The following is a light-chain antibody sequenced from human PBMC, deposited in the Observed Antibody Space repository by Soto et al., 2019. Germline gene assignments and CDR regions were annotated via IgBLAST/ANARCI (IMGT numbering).Light chain of an antibody. CDR3: QHYGGMWT. V-gene: IGKV1-5*01. Sequence: DIQMTQSPSTLSASVGDRFTITCRASQSISNRVAWYQQKPGKAPKVLIYDSSYLESGVPSRFSGSGYGTEFILTISSLQPDDFVTYYCQHYGGMWTFGQGTKVDIK. CDR1: QSISNR. J-gene: IGKJ1*01. CDR2: DSS.